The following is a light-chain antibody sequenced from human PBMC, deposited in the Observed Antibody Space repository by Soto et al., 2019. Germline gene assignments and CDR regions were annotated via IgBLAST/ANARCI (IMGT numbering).Light chain of an antibody. Sequence: EIVLTQSPATLSVSPGERATLSCRASQSVINNLAWYQQKPGQGPRLLIFGASTRATDIPARFSGSGSGTEFTITISSLQSEDFAVYYCQQYIHWPPLTFGGGTKVEIK. CDR3: QQYIHWPPLT. CDR2: GAS. CDR1: QSVINN. V-gene: IGKV3-15*01. J-gene: IGKJ4*01.